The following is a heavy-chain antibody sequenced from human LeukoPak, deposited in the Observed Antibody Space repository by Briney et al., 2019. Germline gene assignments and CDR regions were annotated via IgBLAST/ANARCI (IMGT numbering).Heavy chain of an antibody. V-gene: IGHV3-23*01. CDR2: TSGSGGST. CDR3: AKDGRYSSSWYDY. J-gene: IGHJ4*02. CDR1: GFTFSSYA. Sequence: GGSLRLSCAASGFTFSSYAMSWVRQAPGKGLEWVSATSGSGGSTYYADSVKGRFTISRDNSKNTLYLQMNSLRAEDTAVYYCAKDGRYSSSWYDYWGQGTLVTVSS. D-gene: IGHD6-13*01.